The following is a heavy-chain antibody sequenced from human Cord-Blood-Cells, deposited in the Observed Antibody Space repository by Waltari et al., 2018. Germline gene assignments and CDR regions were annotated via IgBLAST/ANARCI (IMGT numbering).Heavy chain of an antibody. J-gene: IGHJ4*02. CDR1: GYTFTSYY. CDR2: INPSGGST. Sequence: QVQLVQSGAEVKKPGASVKVSCQASGYTFTSYYMNWVRQAPGQGREWMGIINPSGGSTSYAQKFQGRVTMTRDTSTSTVYMELSSLRSEDTAVYYCARDDYGGNYYFDYWGQGTLVTVSS. CDR3: ARDDYGGNYYFDY. D-gene: IGHD4-17*01. V-gene: IGHV1-46*03.